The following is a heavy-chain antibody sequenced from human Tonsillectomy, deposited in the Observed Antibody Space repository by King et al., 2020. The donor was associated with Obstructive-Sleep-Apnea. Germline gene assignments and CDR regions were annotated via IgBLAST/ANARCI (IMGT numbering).Heavy chain of an antibody. J-gene: IGHJ3*02. D-gene: IGHD2-2*01. CDR3: ARAYSTSLDDAFDI. V-gene: IGHV2-5*02. CDR1: GFSLRTTGVG. Sequence: ITLKESGPTLVKPTQTLTLTCTFSGFSLRTTGVGVGWIRQPPGKALEWLALIYWDDDKRYSPSLKSRLTITKDTSKNQVVLTMTNMDPVDTATYYCARAYSTSLDDAFDIWGQGTMVTVSS. CDR2: IYWDDDK.